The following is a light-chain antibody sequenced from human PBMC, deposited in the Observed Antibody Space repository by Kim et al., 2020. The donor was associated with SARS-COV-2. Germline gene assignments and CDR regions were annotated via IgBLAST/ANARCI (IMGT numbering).Light chain of an antibody. CDR3: QVWDRSTASYV. CDR2: RDS. CDR1: HIGSKN. V-gene: IGLV3-9*01. Sequence: SYELTQPLSVSVALGQTARITCGGNHIGSKNVHWCQQKPGQAPVVVIYRDSNRPSGIPERFSGSNSGNMATLTISRAQAGDEADYYCQVWDRSTASYVFGNGTKVTVL. J-gene: IGLJ1*01.